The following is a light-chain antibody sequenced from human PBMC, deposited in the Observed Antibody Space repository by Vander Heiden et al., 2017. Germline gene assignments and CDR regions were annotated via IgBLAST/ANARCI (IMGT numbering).Light chain of an antibody. V-gene: IGLV1-47*01. CDR1: SSNIGSNS. CDR2: RNN. CDR3: AAGDDSRSGVV. J-gene: IGLJ2*01. Sequence: GSSSNIGSNSVYWYQQLPGTAPKLLIYRNNPRPSGVPDRFSGSKSGTSASLAISGLRAEDEADYYCAAGDDSRSGVVFGGGTKLTVL.